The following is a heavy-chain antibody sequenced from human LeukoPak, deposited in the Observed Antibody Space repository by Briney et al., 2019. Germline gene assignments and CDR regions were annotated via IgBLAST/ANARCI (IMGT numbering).Heavy chain of an antibody. CDR2: INPNSGGT. D-gene: IGHD4-23*01. Sequence: ASVKVSCKASGYTFIDSYMQWVPQAPGQGLEWMGWINPNSGGTKYAQKFQGRVTMTRDTSISTAYMELSSLGSDDTAVYYCATAPTVAPRGFSWGQGTLVAVSS. CDR3: ATAPTVAPRGFS. J-gene: IGHJ5*02. V-gene: IGHV1-2*02. CDR1: GYTFIDSY.